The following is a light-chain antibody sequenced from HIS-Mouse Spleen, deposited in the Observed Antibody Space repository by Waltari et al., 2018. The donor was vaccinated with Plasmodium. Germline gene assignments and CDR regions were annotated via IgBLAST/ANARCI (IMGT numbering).Light chain of an antibody. Sequence: SYVLTQPPSVSVAPGQTARITCGGNNIGSKSVHWYQQKPGQAPVLVVYDDGDRPSGIPEGFSGSNSGNTATLTISRVEAGDEADYYCQVWDSSSDHPVFGGGTKLTVL. CDR3: QVWDSSSDHPV. CDR2: DDG. CDR1: NIGSKS. J-gene: IGLJ2*01. V-gene: IGLV3-21*02.